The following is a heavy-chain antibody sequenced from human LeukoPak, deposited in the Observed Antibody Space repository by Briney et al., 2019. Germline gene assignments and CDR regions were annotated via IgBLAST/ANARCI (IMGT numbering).Heavy chain of an antibody. Sequence: PGGSLRLSCVASGFTFSDARMSWVRQAPGKGLEWVGRIKSKIDGGTIDYGAPVKGRFTISRGDSRNTLYLQMNSLKTEDTAVYYCTTRRQDGCWGQGTLVTVS. CDR2: IKSKIDGGTI. CDR3: TTRRQDGC. CDR1: GFTFSDAR. D-gene: IGHD6-25*01. V-gene: IGHV3-15*01. J-gene: IGHJ4*02.